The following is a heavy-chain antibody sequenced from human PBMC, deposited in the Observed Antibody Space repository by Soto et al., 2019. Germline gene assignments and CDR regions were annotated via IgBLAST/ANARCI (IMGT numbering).Heavy chain of an antibody. CDR1: GYTFTGYY. D-gene: IGHD3-10*01. V-gene: IGHV1-2*04. Sequence: ASVKVSCKASGYTFTGYYMHWVRQAPGQGLEWMGWINPNSGGTNYAQKFQGWVTMTRDTSISTAYMELSRLRSDDTAVYYCARGGSGSYYKGDNWFDPWGQGILVTVSS. CDR3: ARGGSGSYYKGDNWFDP. CDR2: INPNSGGT. J-gene: IGHJ5*02.